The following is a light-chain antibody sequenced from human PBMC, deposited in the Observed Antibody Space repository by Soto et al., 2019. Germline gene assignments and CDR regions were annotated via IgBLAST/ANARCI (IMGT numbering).Light chain of an antibody. J-gene: IGKJ1*01. Sequence: DIQMTQSPSTLSASVGDRVTITCRASERISSFLIWYQQTPGKAPKVLIYDASSLQTGVPSRFSGSGSGTDFTLTIDSLQPEDFAIYYCQQSDSARWTFGQGTKVEIK. CDR2: DAS. V-gene: IGKV1-39*01. CDR1: ERISSF. CDR3: QQSDSARWT.